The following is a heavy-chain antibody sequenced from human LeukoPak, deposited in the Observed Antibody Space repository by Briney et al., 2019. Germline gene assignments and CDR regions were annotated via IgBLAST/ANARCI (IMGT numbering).Heavy chain of an antibody. CDR1: GYTFTSYG. Sequence: ASVKVSCKASGYTFTSYGISWVRQAPGQGLEWMGWISAYNGNTNCAQKLQGRVTMTTDTSTSTAYMELRSLRSDDTAVYYCARDPLNYYDSSGYYYAWFDPWGQGTLVTVSS. J-gene: IGHJ5*02. V-gene: IGHV1-18*01. CDR3: ARDPLNYYDSSGYYYAWFDP. D-gene: IGHD3-22*01. CDR2: ISAYNGNT.